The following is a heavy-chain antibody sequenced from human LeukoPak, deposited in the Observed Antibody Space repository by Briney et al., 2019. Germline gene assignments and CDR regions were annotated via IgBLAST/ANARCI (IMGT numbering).Heavy chain of an antibody. J-gene: IGHJ4*02. Sequence: GESLRLSCAASGFTFTTYDMNWVRQAPGKGLEWVSYISRDSAYMYLADSVKGRFTISRDNAKNSLYLQMNSLRAEDTAVYYCARELVDYWGQGTLVTVSS. CDR3: ARELVDY. V-gene: IGHV3-21*01. CDR2: ISRDSAYM. CDR1: GFTFTTYD.